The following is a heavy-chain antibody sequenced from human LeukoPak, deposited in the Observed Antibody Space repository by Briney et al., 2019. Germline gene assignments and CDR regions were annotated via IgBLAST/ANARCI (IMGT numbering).Heavy chain of an antibody. CDR2: ISGSGGST. V-gene: IGHV3-23*01. J-gene: IGHJ4*02. CDR1: VFTFSSYA. CDR3: AKDRIAARSFDY. D-gene: IGHD6-6*01. Sequence: GGSLRLSCAPSVFTFSSYALSWVRQAPRKGLEWVSAISGSGGSTYYADSVKGRFTISRDNSKNTLYLQMNSPRAEDTAVYYCAKDRIAARSFDYWGQGTLVTVSS.